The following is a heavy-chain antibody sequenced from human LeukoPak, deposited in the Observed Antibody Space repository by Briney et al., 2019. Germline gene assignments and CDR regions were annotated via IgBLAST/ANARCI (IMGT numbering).Heavy chain of an antibody. Sequence: GGSLRLSCAASGFTFSNAWMNWVRQAPGKGLEWVGRVKSKTDGATTDYAAPVKGRFTISRDDSKNTLYLQMNSLKTEDTAVYYCTRLGFDYWGQGTLVTVSS. CDR3: TRLGFDY. CDR1: GFTFSNAW. CDR2: VKSKTDGATT. J-gene: IGHJ4*02. D-gene: IGHD5/OR15-5a*01. V-gene: IGHV3-15*07.